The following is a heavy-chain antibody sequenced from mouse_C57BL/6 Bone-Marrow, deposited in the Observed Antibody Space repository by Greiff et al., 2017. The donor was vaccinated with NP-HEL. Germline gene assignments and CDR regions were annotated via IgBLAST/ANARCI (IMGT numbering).Heavy chain of an antibody. V-gene: IGHV1-82*01. Sequence: VQLQQSGPELVKPGASVKISCKASGYAFSSSWMNWVKQRPGKGLEWIGRIYPGDGDTNYNGKFKGKATLTAYKSSSTAYMKLSSLTSEDSAVYFCARTGAYWGQGTLVTVSA. CDR3: ARTGAY. CDR2: IYPGDGDT. CDR1: GYAFSSSW. J-gene: IGHJ3*01.